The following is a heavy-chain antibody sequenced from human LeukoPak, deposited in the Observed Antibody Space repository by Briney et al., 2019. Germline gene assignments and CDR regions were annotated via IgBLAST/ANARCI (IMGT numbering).Heavy chain of an antibody. CDR3: ARGTNTDAFDI. D-gene: IGHD2-8*01. CDR1: GFTFRTYG. V-gene: IGHV3-53*01. Sequence: QSGGSLRLSCAASGFTFRTYGMNWVRQAPGKGLEWVSVIYSGGITYYADSVKGRFTISRDNSKNTLYLQMNSLRAEDTAVYYCARGTNTDAFDIWGQGTMVTVSS. CDR2: IYSGGIT. J-gene: IGHJ3*02.